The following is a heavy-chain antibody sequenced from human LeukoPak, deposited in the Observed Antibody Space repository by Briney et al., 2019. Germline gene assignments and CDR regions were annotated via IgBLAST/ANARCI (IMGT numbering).Heavy chain of an antibody. V-gene: IGHV3-48*03. Sequence: PGGSLRLSCAASGFTFSSYEMNWVRQAPGKGLEWVSYISSSSSTIYYADSVKGRFTISRDNAKNSLYLQMNSLRAEDTAVYYCARAQGPYSSGWYIYWGQGTLVTVSS. CDR3: ARAQGPYSSGWYIY. J-gene: IGHJ4*02. D-gene: IGHD6-19*01. CDR1: GFTFSSYE. CDR2: ISSSSSTI.